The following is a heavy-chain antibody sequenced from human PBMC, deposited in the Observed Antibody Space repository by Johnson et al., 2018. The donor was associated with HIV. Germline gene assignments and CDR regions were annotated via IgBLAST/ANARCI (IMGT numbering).Heavy chain of an antibody. CDR1: GFTFSSYA. V-gene: IGHV3-23*04. Sequence: VQMVESGGGLVQPGGSLRLSCAASGFTFSSYAMSWVRQAPGKGLEWVSAISGSGGSTYYADSVKGRFTISRDNSKNTLYLQMNSLRVEDTAVYYCARDPGGSLGAFDIWGQGTIVTVSS. J-gene: IGHJ3*02. CDR2: ISGSGGST. D-gene: IGHD1-26*01. CDR3: ARDPGGSLGAFDI.